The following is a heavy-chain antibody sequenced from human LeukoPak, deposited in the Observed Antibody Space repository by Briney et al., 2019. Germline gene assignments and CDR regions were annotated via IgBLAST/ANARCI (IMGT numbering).Heavy chain of an antibody. CDR2: MNPV. CDR3: AKDSFSQNGIFDALDI. CDR1: GFTVSSSY. J-gene: IGHJ3*02. D-gene: IGHD1-1*01. Sequence: PGGSLRLSCTGSGFTVSSSYMSWVRQAPGKGLEWVSSMNPVYYADSVKGRFTISRDDSKNTLFLQMNSLRAEDTAIYYCAKDSFSQNGIFDALDIWGQGTMVTVYS. V-gene: IGHV3-53*01.